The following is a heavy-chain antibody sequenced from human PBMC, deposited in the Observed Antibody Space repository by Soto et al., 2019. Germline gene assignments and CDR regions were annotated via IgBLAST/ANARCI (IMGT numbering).Heavy chain of an antibody. D-gene: IGHD3-10*01. CDR3: ARDQVTMVRGVIVPLNYYYYYGMDV. CDR1: GFTFSSYW. V-gene: IGHV3-7*01. Sequence: GGSLRLSCAASGFTFSSYWMSWVRQAPGKGLEWVANIKQDGSEKYYVDSVKGRFTISRDNAKNSLYLQMNSLRAEDTAVYYCARDQVTMVRGVIVPLNYYYYYGMDVWGQGTTVTVSS. CDR2: IKQDGSEK. J-gene: IGHJ6*02.